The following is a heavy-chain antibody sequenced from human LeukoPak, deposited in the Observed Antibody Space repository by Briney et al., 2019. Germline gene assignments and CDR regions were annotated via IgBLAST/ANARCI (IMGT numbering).Heavy chain of an antibody. CDR2: FDPEDGET. V-gene: IGHV1-24*01. CDR1: GYTLTELS. J-gene: IGHJ6*04. D-gene: IGHD3-9*01. Sequence: ASVKVSCKVSGYTLTELSIHCVREAPGKGLECMGGFDPEDGETIYAQKFQGRVTMTEDTSTDTAYMELSSLRSEDTAVYYCATGYDILTGSRYGMDVWGKGTTVSVSS. CDR3: ATGYDILTGSRYGMDV.